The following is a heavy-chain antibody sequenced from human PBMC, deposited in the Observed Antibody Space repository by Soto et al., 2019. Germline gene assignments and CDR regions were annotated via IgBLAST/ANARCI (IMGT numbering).Heavy chain of an antibody. Sequence: SETLSLTCAVYGGSFSGYYWSWIRQPPGKGLEWIGEINHSGSTNYNPSLKSRVTISVDTSKNQFSLKLSSVTAADTAVYYCARGRKTYYDYIWGSYRYNYFDYWGQGTLVTVSS. D-gene: IGHD3-16*02. CDR2: INHSGST. V-gene: IGHV4-34*01. CDR3: ARGRKTYYDYIWGSYRYNYFDY. J-gene: IGHJ4*02. CDR1: GGSFSGYY.